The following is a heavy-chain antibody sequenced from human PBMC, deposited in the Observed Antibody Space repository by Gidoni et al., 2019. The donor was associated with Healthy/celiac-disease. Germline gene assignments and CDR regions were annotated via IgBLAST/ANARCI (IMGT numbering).Heavy chain of an antibody. V-gene: IGHV1-46*01. Sequence: QVQLVQSGAEVKKPGASVKVSCKASGYTFTSYYMHWVRKAPGQGLEWMGIINPSGGSTSYAQKFQGRVTMTRDTSTSTVYMELSSLRSEDTAVYYCARGADLVNPTKQWLARYFDLWGRGTLVTVSS. D-gene: IGHD6-19*01. CDR3: ARGADLVNPTKQWLARYFDL. J-gene: IGHJ2*01. CDR2: INPSGGST. CDR1: GYTFTSYY.